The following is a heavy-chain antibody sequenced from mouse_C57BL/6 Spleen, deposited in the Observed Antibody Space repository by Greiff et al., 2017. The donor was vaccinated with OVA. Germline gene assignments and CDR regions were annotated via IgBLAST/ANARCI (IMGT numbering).Heavy chain of an antibody. J-gene: IGHJ2*01. V-gene: IGHV1-26*01. CDR1: GYTFTDYY. Sequence: EVQLQQSGPELVKPGASVKISCKASGYTFTDYYMNWVKQSHGKSLEWIGDINPNNGGTSYNQKFKGKATLTVDKSSSTAYMELRSLTSEDSAVYYCASYYDYDEGTWYLDYWGQGTTLTVSS. CDR2: INPNNGGT. CDR3: ASYYDYDEGTWYLDY. D-gene: IGHD2-4*01.